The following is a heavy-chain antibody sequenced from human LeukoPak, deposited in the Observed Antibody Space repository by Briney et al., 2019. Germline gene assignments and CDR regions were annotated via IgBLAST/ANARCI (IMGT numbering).Heavy chain of an antibody. J-gene: IGHJ4*02. CDR2: IKSKTDGGTT. CDR1: GFTFSNAW. V-gene: IGHV3-15*01. CDR3: TTEKGLTIFGVVDY. D-gene: IGHD3-3*01. Sequence: GGSLRLSCAASGFTFSNAWMSWVRQAPGKGLEWVGRIKSKTDGGTTDYAAPVKGRFTISRDDSKNTLYLQMNSLKTEDTAVYYCTTEKGLTIFGVVDYWAREPWSPSPQ.